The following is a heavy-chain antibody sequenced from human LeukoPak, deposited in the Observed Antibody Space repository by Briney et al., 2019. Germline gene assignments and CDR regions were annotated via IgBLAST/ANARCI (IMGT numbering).Heavy chain of an antibody. CDR3: ARDVKIGATWNYILGNFDY. Sequence: KPSETLSLTCAVYGGSFSGYYWSWIRQPPGKGLEWIGEINHSGSTNYNPSLKSRVTISVDTSKNQFSLKLSSVTAADTAVYYCARDVKIGATWNYILGNFDYWGQGTLVSVSS. V-gene: IGHV4-34*01. J-gene: IGHJ4*02. CDR2: INHSGST. CDR1: GGSFSGYY. D-gene: IGHD1-7*01.